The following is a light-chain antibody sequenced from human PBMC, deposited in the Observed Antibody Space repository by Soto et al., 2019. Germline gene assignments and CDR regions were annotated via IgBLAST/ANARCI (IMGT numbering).Light chain of an antibody. CDR1: QSVSSSY. V-gene: IGKV3-20*01. CDR3: QQYGSPRT. Sequence: IVLTQSPGTLSLSPWGRATLSCRASQSVSSSYLAWYQQKPGQAPRLLIYDASNRATGIPDRFSGSGSGTDFTLTISRLEPEDFAVYYCQQYGSPRTFGQGTKVDIK. CDR2: DAS. J-gene: IGKJ1*01.